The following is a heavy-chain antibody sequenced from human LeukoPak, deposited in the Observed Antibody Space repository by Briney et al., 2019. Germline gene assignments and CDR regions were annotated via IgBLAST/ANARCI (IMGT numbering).Heavy chain of an antibody. V-gene: IGHV3-23*01. J-gene: IGHJ4*02. CDR3: AKVLVAAGTGY. D-gene: IGHD6-13*01. CDR1: GFTFSSYA. Sequence: GGSLRLSCAASGFTFSSYAMSWVRQAPGKGLEWVSTIGGSGGFTYYADSVKGRFTISRDNSKNTLYLQMNSLRADDTAVYYCAKVLVAAGTGYWGQGTLVTVSS. CDR2: IGGSGGFT.